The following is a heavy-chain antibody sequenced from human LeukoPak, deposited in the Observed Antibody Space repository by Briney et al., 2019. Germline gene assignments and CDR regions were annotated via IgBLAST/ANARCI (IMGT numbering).Heavy chain of an antibody. V-gene: IGHV3-30*04. CDR2: ISYDGSNK. CDR3: ARGAGGYSSGWYFDY. CDR1: GFTFSSYA. D-gene: IGHD6-19*01. Sequence: GRSLRLSCAASGFTFSSYAMHWVRQAPGKGLEWVAVISYDGSNKYYAASVKGRFTISRDNSKNTLYLQMNSLRAEDTAVYYCARGAGGYSSGWYFDYWGQGTLVTVSS. J-gene: IGHJ4*02.